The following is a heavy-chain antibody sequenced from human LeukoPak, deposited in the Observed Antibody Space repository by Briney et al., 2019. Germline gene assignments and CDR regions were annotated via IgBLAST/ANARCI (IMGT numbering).Heavy chain of an antibody. V-gene: IGHV1-3*01. CDR2: INAGNGNT. CDR1: GYTFTSYA. D-gene: IGHD3-16*02. J-gene: IGHJ4*02. Sequence: GASVKVSCKASGYTFTSYAMHWVRQAPGQRLEWMGWINAGNGNTKYSQKFQGRVTITRDTSASTAYMELSSLRSEDTAVYYCARGHRRLGELPSLDYWGQGTLVTVSS. CDR3: ARGHRRLGELPSLDY.